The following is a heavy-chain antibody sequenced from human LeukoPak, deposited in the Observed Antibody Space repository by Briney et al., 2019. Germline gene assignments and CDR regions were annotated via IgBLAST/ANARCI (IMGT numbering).Heavy chain of an antibody. V-gene: IGHV3-7*01. Sequence: GGSLRLSCEVSGFTLDNYWMSWVRQAPGKGPEWAANINQDGSEKNYLDSVKGRFTISRDNAKNSVYLQMNSLRVEDTAVYVCTRDGSGWSDSWGQGTLVTVSS. CDR2: INQDGSEK. J-gene: IGHJ5*01. D-gene: IGHD6-19*01. CDR1: GFTLDNYW. CDR3: TRDGSGWSDS.